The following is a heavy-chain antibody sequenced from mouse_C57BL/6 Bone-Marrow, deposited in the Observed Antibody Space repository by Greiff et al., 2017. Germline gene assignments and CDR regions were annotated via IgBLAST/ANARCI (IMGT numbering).Heavy chain of an antibody. D-gene: IGHD2-2*01. CDR1: GYSFTGYY. J-gene: IGHJ3*01. V-gene: IGHV1-42*01. CDR2: INPSTGGT. Sequence: VQLKESGPELVKPGASVKISCKASGYSFTGYYMNWVKQSPEKSLEWIGEINPSTGGTTYNQKFKAKATLTVDKSSSTAYMQLKSLTSEDSAVYYCARGIYYVYAWFAYWGQGTLVTVSA. CDR3: ARGIYYVYAWFAY.